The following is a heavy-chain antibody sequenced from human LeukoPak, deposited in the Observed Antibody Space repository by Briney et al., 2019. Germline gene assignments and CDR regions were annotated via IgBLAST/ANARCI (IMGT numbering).Heavy chain of an antibody. J-gene: IGHJ4*02. CDR2: INTDGSST. CDR3: ARDQGYQNSYSFDY. V-gene: IGHV3-74*03. Sequence: PPGGSLRLSCAASGFTFADAWMDWVRQAPGKGLVWVSRINTDGSSTTYADSVKGRFTISRDNAKNTLYLQMNSLRAEDTAIYYCARDQGYQNSYSFDYWGQGTLVTVSS. D-gene: IGHD5-18*01. CDR1: GFTFADAW.